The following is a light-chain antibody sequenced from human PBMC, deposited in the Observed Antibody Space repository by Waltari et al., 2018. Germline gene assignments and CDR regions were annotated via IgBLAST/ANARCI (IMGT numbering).Light chain of an antibody. CDR2: FDS. V-gene: IGLV3-21*04. CDR1: MFDPKT. J-gene: IGLJ3*02. CDR3: QVWDTITDHWV. Sequence: SSVLTQHPSVSVAPGNTAPITCGGKMFDPKTVPWYQQRPGQAPVLVSYFDSDRPSGITGRFSGSNAGNTATLTISRVEAGDEADYYCQVWDTITDHWVFGGGTKLTVL.